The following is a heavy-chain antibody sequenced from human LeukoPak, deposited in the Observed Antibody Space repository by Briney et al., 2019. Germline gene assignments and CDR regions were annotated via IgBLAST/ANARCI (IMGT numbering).Heavy chain of an antibody. J-gene: IGHJ6*02. CDR1: GFTFSDYY. CDR3: AGAGYSGPYYYYGMDV. D-gene: IGHD4-23*01. V-gene: IGHV3-11*06. Sequence: GGSLRLSCAASGFTFSDYYMSWIRQAPGKGLEWVSYISSSGGYRNYADSVKGRFTISRDDAKNSLYLQMNSLRAEDTAVYYCAGAGYSGPYYYYGMDVWGQGTTVTVSS. CDR2: ISSSGGYR.